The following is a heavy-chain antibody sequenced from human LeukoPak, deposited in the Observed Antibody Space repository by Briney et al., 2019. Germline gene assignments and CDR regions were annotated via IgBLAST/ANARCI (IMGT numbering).Heavy chain of an antibody. J-gene: IGHJ4*02. D-gene: IGHD5-18*01. CDR3: ARDRGGYIYGCDY. CDR1: GSAFSSYA. Sequence: GGSLRLSSAASGSAFSSYAMHWGRQSPGKGLGWVAVISYDGSNKYYADSVKGRFTISRDNSKNTLYLQMSSLRAEDTAVYYCARDRGGYIYGCDYWGQGTLLTVSS. CDR2: ISYDGSNK. V-gene: IGHV3-30*04.